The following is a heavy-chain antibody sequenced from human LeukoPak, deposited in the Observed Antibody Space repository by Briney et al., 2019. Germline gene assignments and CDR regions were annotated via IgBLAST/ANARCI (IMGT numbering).Heavy chain of an antibody. V-gene: IGHV1-69*13. Sequence: SVKVSCKASGYTFTSYGISWVRQAPGQGLEWMGGIIPIFGTANYAQKFQGRVTITADESTSTAYMELSSLRSEDTAVYYCARGVAAAKFDYWGQGTLVTVSS. CDR1: GYTFTSYG. CDR2: IIPIFGTA. J-gene: IGHJ4*02. CDR3: ARGVAAAKFDY. D-gene: IGHD6-13*01.